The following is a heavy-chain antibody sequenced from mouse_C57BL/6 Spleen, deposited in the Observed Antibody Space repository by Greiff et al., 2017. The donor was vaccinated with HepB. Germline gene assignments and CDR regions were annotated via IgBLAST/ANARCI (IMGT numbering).Heavy chain of an antibody. CDR1: GYTFTDYN. Sequence: EVQLQQSGPELVKPGASVKIPCKASGYTFTDYNMDWVKQSHGKSLEWIGDINPNNGGTIYNQKFKGKATLTVDKSSSTAYMELRSLTSEDTAVYYCARWGYGSTWGAMDYWGQGTSVTVSS. V-gene: IGHV1-18*01. CDR2: INPNNGGT. D-gene: IGHD1-1*01. CDR3: ARWGYGSTWGAMDY. J-gene: IGHJ4*01.